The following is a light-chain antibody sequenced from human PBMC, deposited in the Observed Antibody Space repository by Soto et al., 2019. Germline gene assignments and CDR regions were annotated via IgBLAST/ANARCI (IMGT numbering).Light chain of an antibody. J-gene: IGLJ1*01. CDR2: EVS. CDR1: SSDVGGYNY. V-gene: IGLV2-8*01. CDR3: SSYAGSNNLYV. Sequence: LTQPPSASGSPGQSVTNSCTGTSSDVGGYNYVSWYQQHPGKAPKLMIYEVSKRPSGVPDRFSGSKSGNTASLTVSGLQAEDEADYYCSSYAGSNNLYVFGTGTKVTVL.